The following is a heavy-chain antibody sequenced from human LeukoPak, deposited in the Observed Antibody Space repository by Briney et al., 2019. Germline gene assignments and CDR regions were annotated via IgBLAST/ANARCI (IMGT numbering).Heavy chain of an antibody. CDR2: ISYDGSNK. CDR1: GFTFSSYA. J-gene: IGHJ4*02. D-gene: IGHD6-19*01. CDR3: ARDPLAVAGTDYFDY. Sequence: PGGSLRLSCAASGFTFSSYAMHWVRQAPGKGLEWVAAISYDGSNKYYADSVKGRFTISRDNSKNTLYLQMNSLRAEDTAVYYCARDPLAVAGTDYFDYWGQGTLVTVSS. V-gene: IGHV3-30*04.